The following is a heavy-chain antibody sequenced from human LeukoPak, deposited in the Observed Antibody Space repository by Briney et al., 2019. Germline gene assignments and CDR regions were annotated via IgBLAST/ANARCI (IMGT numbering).Heavy chain of an antibody. D-gene: IGHD3-22*01. CDR3: AKDGNYLDSSGYFITFDY. J-gene: IGHJ4*02. CDR1: GFTFSRFA. Sequence: PGGSLRLSCEPSGFTFSRFAMSWVRQAPGKGLEWVSSISGSDRTTYYADSVKGRFTISRDNSKNILYLQMNSLRADDTALYYCAKDGNYLDSSGYFITFDYWPLGTLVTVSS. V-gene: IGHV3-23*01. CDR2: ISGSDRTT.